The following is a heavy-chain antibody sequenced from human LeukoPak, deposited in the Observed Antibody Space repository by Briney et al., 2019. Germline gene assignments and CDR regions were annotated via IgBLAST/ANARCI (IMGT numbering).Heavy chain of an antibody. CDR2: ISYDGSNK. J-gene: IGHJ4*02. V-gene: IGHV3-30*03. CDR3: ARDSPDSSGWHADFDY. Sequence: GGSLRLSCAASGFTFSSYGMHWVRQAPGKGLEWVAVISYDGSNKYYADSVKGRFTISRDNSKNTLYLQMNSLRAEDTAVYYCARDSPDSSGWHADFDYWGQGTLVTVSS. D-gene: IGHD6-19*01. CDR1: GFTFSSYG.